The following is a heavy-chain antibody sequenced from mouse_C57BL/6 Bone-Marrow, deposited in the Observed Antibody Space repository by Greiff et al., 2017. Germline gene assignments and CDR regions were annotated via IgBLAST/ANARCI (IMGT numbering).Heavy chain of an antibody. V-gene: IGHV14-3*01. Sequence: EVKVVESVAELVRPGASVKLSCTASGFNIKNTYMHWVKQRPEQGLEWIGRIDPANGNTKYAPKFQGKATITADTSSNTAYLQLSSLTSEDTAIYYCARYRGSSYSYYFDYWGQGTTLTVSS. J-gene: IGHJ2*01. CDR2: IDPANGNT. D-gene: IGHD1-1*01. CDR3: ARYRGSSYSYYFDY. CDR1: GFNIKNTY.